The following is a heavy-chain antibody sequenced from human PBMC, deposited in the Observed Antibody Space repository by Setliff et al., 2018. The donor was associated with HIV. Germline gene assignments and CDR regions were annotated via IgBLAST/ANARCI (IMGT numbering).Heavy chain of an antibody. D-gene: IGHD2-2*01. V-gene: IGHV4-34*01. Sequence: SETLSLTCAVFGESFSNYHWNWFRQPPGGGLEWIGEISHSGNADYNSSLKSRVTISVDTSKKQFSLEMRSLTAADTAIYYCARDQRLPGVQPPYWYFDLWGRGTLVTVSS. CDR2: ISHSGNA. CDR1: GESFSNYH. J-gene: IGHJ2*01. CDR3: ARDQRLPGVQPPYWYFDL.